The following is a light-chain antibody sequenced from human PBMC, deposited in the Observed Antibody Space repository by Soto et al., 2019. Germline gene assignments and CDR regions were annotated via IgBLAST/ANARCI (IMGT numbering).Light chain of an antibody. CDR2: GAS. Sequence: EIVLTQSPVTLSLSPGERATLSCRVSQSSTSTYLAWYQQKPGQAPRLLIYGASSRATGIPDRFSGDGSGTDFTLTINRLEPEDFAVYYCQQYSSSPWTFGQGTKVDIK. CDR3: QQYSSSPWT. V-gene: IGKV3-20*01. CDR1: QSSTSTY. J-gene: IGKJ1*01.